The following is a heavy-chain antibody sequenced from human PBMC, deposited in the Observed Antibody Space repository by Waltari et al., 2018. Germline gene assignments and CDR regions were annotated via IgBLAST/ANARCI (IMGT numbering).Heavy chain of an antibody. CDR1: GFSVSSYS. CDR3: ARDRQSGGFRYDY. Sequence: QVQLVESGGGVVQPGRSLRLSCAASGFSVSSYSMHWVRQAPGKGLEWVAVLLNDGSTSYYADSMKGRFTISRDNSENTLYLQMNSLRIEDTAVFYCARDRQSGGFRYDYWGQGTLVTVSS. J-gene: IGHJ4*02. D-gene: IGHD3-10*01. CDR2: LLNDGSTS. V-gene: IGHV3-30*01.